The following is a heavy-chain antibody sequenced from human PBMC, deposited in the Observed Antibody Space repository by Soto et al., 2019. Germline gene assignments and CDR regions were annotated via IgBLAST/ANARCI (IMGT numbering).Heavy chain of an antibody. Sequence: QVQLQESGPGWVKPSQTLSLTCTFPVASIGRVIPFWLWFRQPPGKGLEWIGFIYYIGSTYYNPSLKSRLTISIDTSKNQFSLKLSSVTAADTAVYYCASSSGYYYPSTYGMDVWGQGTTVTVSS. J-gene: IGHJ6*02. D-gene: IGHD3-22*01. V-gene: IGHV4-30-4*01. CDR2: IYYIGST. CDR3: ASSSGYYYPSTYGMDV. CDR1: VASIGRVIPF.